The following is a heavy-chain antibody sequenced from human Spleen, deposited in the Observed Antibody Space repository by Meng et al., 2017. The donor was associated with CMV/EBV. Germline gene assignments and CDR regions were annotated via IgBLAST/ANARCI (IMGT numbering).Heavy chain of an antibody. CDR3: ARLALPYCSSTSCYPGIHMVDV. CDR1: GYSFTAYY. CDR2: INPNSGAT. V-gene: IGHV1-2*02. Sequence: ASVKVSCKASGYSFTAYYLHWVRQAPGQGLEWMAWINPNSGATEYAQKFQGRVTMTRDTSISTAYMELSRLRSDDTAVYYCARLALPYCSSTSCYPGIHMVDVWGQGTTVTVSS. J-gene: IGHJ6*02. D-gene: IGHD2-2*01.